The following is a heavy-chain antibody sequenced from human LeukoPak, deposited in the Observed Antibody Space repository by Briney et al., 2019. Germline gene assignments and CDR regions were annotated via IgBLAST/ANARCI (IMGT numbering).Heavy chain of an antibody. Sequence: GGSLRLSCAVSGFTLSSYWMGWVRQAPGKGLEWVANINPDGSETYYVDSVKGRFTISRDNAKNSLYLQMNSLRAEDTAVYYCARFAYSSSSMTYYYYYYMDVWGKGTTVTVSS. CDR3: ARFAYSSSSMTYYYYYYMDV. D-gene: IGHD6-6*01. CDR2: INPDGSET. J-gene: IGHJ6*03. V-gene: IGHV3-7*01. CDR1: GFTLSSYW.